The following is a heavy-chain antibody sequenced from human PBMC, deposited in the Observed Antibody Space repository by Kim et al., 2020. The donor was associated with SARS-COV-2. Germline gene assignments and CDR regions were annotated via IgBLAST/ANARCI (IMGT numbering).Heavy chain of an antibody. CDR2: IYSGGST. CDR1: GFTVSSNY. Sequence: GGSLRLSCAASGFTVSSNYMSWVRQAPGKGLEWVSVIYSGGSTYYADSVKGRFTISRDNSKNTLYLQMNSLRAEDTAVYYCARGGGYGSGSYYKIPYFDYWGQGTLVTVSS. V-gene: IGHV3-53*01. CDR3: ARGGGYGSGSYYKIPYFDY. J-gene: IGHJ4*02. D-gene: IGHD3-10*01.